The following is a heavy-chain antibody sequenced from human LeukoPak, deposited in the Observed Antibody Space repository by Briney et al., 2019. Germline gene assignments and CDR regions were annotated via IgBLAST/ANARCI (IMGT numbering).Heavy chain of an antibody. D-gene: IGHD4-17*01. J-gene: IGHJ6*03. V-gene: IGHV1-8*03. CDR3: ARAVNYYYYMDV. CDR2: MNPNSGNT. CDR1: GYTFTSYD. Sequence: ASAKVSCKASGYTFTSYDINWVRQATGQGLEWMGWMNPNSGNTGYAQKFQGRVTITRNTSISTAYMELSSLRSEDTAVYNCARAVNYYYYMDVWGKGTTVTVSS.